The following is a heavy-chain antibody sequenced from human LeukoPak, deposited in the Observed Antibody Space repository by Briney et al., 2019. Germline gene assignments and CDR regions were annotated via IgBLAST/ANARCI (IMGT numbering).Heavy chain of an antibody. D-gene: IGHD6-19*01. J-gene: IGHJ6*02. CDR1: GXXXXSYS. CDR2: ISSSSSYI. V-gene: IGHV3-21*01. CDR3: ARDRIPVASRGMDV. Sequence: GGSLRLSCAASGXXXXSYSXNWVRXAXXXXXXXXXSISSSSSYIYYADSVKGRFTISRDNAKNSLYLQMNSLRAEDTAVYYCARDRIPVASRGMDVWGQGTTVTVSS.